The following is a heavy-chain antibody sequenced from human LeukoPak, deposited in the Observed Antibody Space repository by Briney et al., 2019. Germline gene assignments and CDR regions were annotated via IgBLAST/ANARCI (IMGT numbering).Heavy chain of an antibody. CDR2: ISGSGGST. J-gene: IGHJ4*02. Sequence: GGPLRLSCAASGFTFSSYAMSWVRQAPGKGLEWVSAISGSGGSTYYADSVKGRFTISRDNSKNTLYLQMNSLRAEDTAVYYCAKGSVSYYYDSSGYPDYWGQGTLVTVSS. D-gene: IGHD3-22*01. CDR3: AKGSVSYYYDSSGYPDY. V-gene: IGHV3-23*01. CDR1: GFTFSSYA.